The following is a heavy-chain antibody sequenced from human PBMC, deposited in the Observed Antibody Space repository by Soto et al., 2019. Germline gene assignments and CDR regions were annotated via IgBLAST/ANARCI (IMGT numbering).Heavy chain of an antibody. J-gene: IGHJ6*02. Sequence: QVQLVQSGAEVKKPGSSVKVSCKASGGTFSTYSISWVRQAPGQGLQWMGGTIPLFGTANYAQKFQGRLTITADESTSTAYMELSSLRSEDTAVYYCARGGQHPTPSSYYSMDVWGRGTTVTVSS. CDR3: ARGGQHPTPSSYYSMDV. V-gene: IGHV1-69*01. CDR2: TIPLFGTA. CDR1: GGTFSTYS. D-gene: IGHD6-13*01.